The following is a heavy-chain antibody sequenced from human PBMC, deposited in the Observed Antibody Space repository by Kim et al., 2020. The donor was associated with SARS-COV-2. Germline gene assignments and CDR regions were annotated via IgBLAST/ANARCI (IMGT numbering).Heavy chain of an antibody. CDR1: GGTFSSYA. D-gene: IGHD6-19*01. CDR2: IIPIFGTA. V-gene: IGHV1-69*13. Sequence: SVKVSCKASGGTFSSYAISWVRQAPGQGLEWMGGIIPIFGTANYAQKFQGRVTITADESTSTAYMELSSLRSEDTAVYYCAGVPNGWPTPDLPFDYWGQGTLVTVSS. CDR3: AGVPNGWPTPDLPFDY. J-gene: IGHJ4*02.